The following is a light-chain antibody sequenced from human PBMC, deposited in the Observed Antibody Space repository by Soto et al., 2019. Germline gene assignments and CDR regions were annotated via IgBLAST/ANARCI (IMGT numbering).Light chain of an antibody. V-gene: IGKV3-11*01. CDR3: QQRSNWPPIT. CDR2: DAS. J-gene: IGKJ5*01. CDR1: QRVSSY. Sequence: EIVLTQSPATLSITTGERATLSCRASQRVSSYLAWYQQKPGQAPRLLIYDASNRATGIPARFSGSGSGTDFTLTISSLEPEDFAVYYCQQRSNWPPITLGQGTRLEIK.